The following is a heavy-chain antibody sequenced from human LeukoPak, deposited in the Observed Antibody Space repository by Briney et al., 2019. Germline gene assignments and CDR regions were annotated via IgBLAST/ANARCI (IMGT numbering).Heavy chain of an antibody. CDR1: GFTFSSYA. CDR3: ARDLGSYRYFDY. CDR2: ISNDGSNK. V-gene: IGHV3-30-3*01. Sequence: GGSLRLSCAASGFTFSSYAMHWVRQAPGKGLEWVAVISNDGSNKYYADSVKGRFTLSRDNSKNTLYLQMNSLRAEDTAVYYCARDLGSYRYFDYWGQGTLVTVSS. D-gene: IGHD1-26*01. J-gene: IGHJ4*02.